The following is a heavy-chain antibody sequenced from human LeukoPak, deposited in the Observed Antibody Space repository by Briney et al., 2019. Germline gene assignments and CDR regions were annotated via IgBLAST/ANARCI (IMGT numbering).Heavy chain of an antibody. J-gene: IGHJ4*02. CDR3: SSYRD. D-gene: IGHD4-11*01. Sequence: QPGGSLRLSCAASGFTFSSYAMSWVRQAPGEGLEWVGRIKSKADGGTTDYAAPVKGRFTISRDDSKSTLYLQMNSLKSEDTAVYYCSSYRDWGQGTRVTVSS. CDR1: GFTFSSYA. CDR2: IKSKADGGTT. V-gene: IGHV3-15*01.